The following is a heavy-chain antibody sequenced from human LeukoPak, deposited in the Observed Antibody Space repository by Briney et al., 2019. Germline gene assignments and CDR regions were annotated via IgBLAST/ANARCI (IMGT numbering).Heavy chain of an antibody. J-gene: IGHJ4*02. V-gene: IGHV4-61*01. Sequence: SETLSLTRTVSGGSVSSGSYYWSWIRQPPGKGLEWIGYIYYSGSTNYNPSLKSRVTISVDTSKNQFSLKLSSVTAADTAVYYCARRGSHRSRGLDYWGQGTLVTVSS. CDR2: IYYSGST. CDR3: ARRGSHRSRGLDY. D-gene: IGHD3-10*01. CDR1: GGSVSSGSYY.